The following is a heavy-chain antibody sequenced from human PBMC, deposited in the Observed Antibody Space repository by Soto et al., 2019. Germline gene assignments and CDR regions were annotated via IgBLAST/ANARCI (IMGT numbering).Heavy chain of an antibody. J-gene: IGHJ4*02. D-gene: IGHD1-26*01. CDR2: ISYDGSNK. CDR3: AKESYEVGRPLFDY. CDR1: GFTFSSYG. V-gene: IGHV3-30*18. Sequence: GGSLRLSCAASGFTFSSYGMHWVRQAPGKGLEWVAVISYDGSNKYYADSAKGRFTISRDTSKNTLFLQMNSLRADDTAVYYCAKESYEVGRPLFDYWGQGTLVTVSS.